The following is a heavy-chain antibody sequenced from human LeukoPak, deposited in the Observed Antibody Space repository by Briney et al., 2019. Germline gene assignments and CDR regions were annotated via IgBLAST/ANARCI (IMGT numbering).Heavy chain of an antibody. CDR1: GGSISSYY. V-gene: IGHV4-4*07. J-gene: IGHJ3*02. Sequence: KASETLSLTCTVSGGSISSYYWSWIRQPAGKGLEWIGRIYTSGSTNYNPSLKSRVTMSVDTSKNQFSLKLSSVTAADTAVYYCARDNELYYDSSGYFDAFDIWGRGTMVTVSS. CDR3: ARDNELYYDSSGYFDAFDI. D-gene: IGHD3-22*01. CDR2: IYTSGST.